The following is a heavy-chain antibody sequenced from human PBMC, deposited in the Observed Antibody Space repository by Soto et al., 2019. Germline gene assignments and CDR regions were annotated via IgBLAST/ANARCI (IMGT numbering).Heavy chain of an antibody. J-gene: IGHJ4*02. D-gene: IGHD3-10*01. CDR2: IRGRGDST. Sequence: EVQLLESGGGLVQPGGSLRLSCAASGFSFSSHAMSWVRQAPGRGLEWVSVIRGRGDSTKYADSVKGRFTISRDNSKNTQYLQMNSLRAEDMAVYYCAKELSRSRFGEDIEYWGQGTLVTVSS. CDR1: GFSFSSHA. V-gene: IGHV3-23*01. CDR3: AKELSRSRFGEDIEY.